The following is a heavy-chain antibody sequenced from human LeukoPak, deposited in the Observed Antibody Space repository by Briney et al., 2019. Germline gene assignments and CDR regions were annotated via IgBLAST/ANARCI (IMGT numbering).Heavy chain of an antibody. J-gene: IGHJ3*02. CDR1: GGSISSYY. CDR3: ARQVSYYDSSGYYYSAFDI. D-gene: IGHD3-22*01. CDR2: IYTSGST. V-gene: IGHV4-4*07. Sequence: SETLSLTCTVSGGSISSYYWSWIRQPAGKGLEWIGRIYTSGSTYYNPSLKSRVTISVDTSKNQFSLKLSSVTAADTAVYYCARQVSYYDSSGYYYSAFDIWGQGTMVTVSS.